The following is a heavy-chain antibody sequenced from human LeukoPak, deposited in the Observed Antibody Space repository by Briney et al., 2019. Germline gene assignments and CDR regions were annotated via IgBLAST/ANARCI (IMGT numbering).Heavy chain of an antibody. J-gene: IGHJ4*02. CDR3: ARDEGGDFWSGYYGD. CDR2: IIAIFGTA. Sequence: GAXVKVSCKASGGTFSSYAISWVRQAPGEGRERMGGIIAIFGTANYAQKLQGRVTINADESTTTAYMELSSLRSEDTAVYYCARDEGGDFWSGYYGDWGQGTLVTVSS. CDR1: GGTFSSYA. V-gene: IGHV1-69*13. D-gene: IGHD3-3*01.